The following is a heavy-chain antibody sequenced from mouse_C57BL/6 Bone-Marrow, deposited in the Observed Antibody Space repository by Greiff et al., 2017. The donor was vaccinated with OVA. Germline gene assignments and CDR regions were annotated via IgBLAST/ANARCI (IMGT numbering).Heavy chain of an antibody. CDR2: ISSGGSYT. CDR3: ARRYGSSLAY. CDR1: GFTFSSYG. D-gene: IGHD1-1*01. J-gene: IGHJ2*01. Sequence: EVMLVESGGDLVKPGGSLKPSCAASGFTFSSYGMSWVRQTPDKRLEWVATISSGGSYTYYPDSVKGRFTISRDNAKNTLYLQMSSLKSEDTAMYYCARRYGSSLAYWGQGTTLTVSS. V-gene: IGHV5-6*02.